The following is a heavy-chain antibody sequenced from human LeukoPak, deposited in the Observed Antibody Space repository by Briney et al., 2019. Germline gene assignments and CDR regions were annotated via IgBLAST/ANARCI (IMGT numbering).Heavy chain of an antibody. J-gene: IGHJ3*02. CDR2: INSDGSGT. CDR1: GFTFNSYW. V-gene: IGHV3-74*01. Sequence: GSVRLSCAASGFTFNSYWMHWVRQAPGKGLVWVSRINSDGSGTSDADFVKGRFTISRDNSKNTLYLQMNSLRAEDTAMYYCARDRLTNDAFDIWGQGTMVTVSS. D-gene: IGHD2-8*01. CDR3: ARDRLTNDAFDI.